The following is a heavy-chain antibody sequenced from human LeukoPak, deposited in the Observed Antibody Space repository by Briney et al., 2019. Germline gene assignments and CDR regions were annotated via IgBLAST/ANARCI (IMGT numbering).Heavy chain of an antibody. V-gene: IGHV4-34*01. CDR2: INHSGST. CDR3: ARAEPPRRNWVSPRIAARRFDY. Sequence: ASETLSLTCAVYGGSFSGYYWSRIRQPPGKGLEWIGEINHSGSTNYNPSLKSRVTISVDTSKNQFSLKLSSVTVADTAVYYCARAEPPRRNWVSPRIAARRFDYWGQGTLVTVSS. CDR1: GGSFSGYY. D-gene: IGHD6-6*01. J-gene: IGHJ4*02.